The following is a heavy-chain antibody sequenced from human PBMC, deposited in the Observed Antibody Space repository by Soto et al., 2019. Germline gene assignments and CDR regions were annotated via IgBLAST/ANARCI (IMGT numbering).Heavy chain of an antibody. CDR1: GFTFSNAW. V-gene: IGHV3-15*01. Sequence: EVQLVESGGGLVKPGGSLRLSCAASGFTFSNAWMSWVRQAPGKGLEWVGRIKSKTDGGTTDYAAPVKGRFTISRDDSKNTLYLQMNSLKTEDTAVYYCTTDKAAAGPRRFDYWGQGTLVTVSS. CDR3: TTDKAAAGPRRFDY. CDR2: IKSKTDGGTT. J-gene: IGHJ4*02. D-gene: IGHD6-13*01.